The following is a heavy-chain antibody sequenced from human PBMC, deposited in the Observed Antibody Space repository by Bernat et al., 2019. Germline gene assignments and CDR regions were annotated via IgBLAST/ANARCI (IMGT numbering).Heavy chain of an antibody. CDR1: GFTFSDYY. J-gene: IGHJ6*03. V-gene: IGHV3-11*05. Sequence: QVQLVESGGGLVKPGGSLRLSCAASGFTFSDYYMSWIRQAPGKGLDWVSSISSSSSYTNYADSVKGRFTISRDNAKNSLYLQMNSLRAEDTAVYYCARGTSTSAPYMDDWGKGTTVTVSS. CDR3: ARGTSTSAPYMDD. CDR2: ISSSSSYT.